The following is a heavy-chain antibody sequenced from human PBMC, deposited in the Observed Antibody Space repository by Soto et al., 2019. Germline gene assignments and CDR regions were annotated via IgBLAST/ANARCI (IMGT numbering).Heavy chain of an antibody. J-gene: IGHJ6*02. CDR3: TSGGATDV. V-gene: IGHV5-51*01. D-gene: IGHD1-1*01. CDR1: GFTFTTYW. Sequence: PGESLKISCKGSGFTFTTYWIGWVRQMPGKGLEWMGLIYAGDSDTRYSPSFRGQVTISADKSISTAYLQWNSLKASDTAMYYCTSGGATDVWGQGTTVTVS. CDR2: IYAGDSDT.